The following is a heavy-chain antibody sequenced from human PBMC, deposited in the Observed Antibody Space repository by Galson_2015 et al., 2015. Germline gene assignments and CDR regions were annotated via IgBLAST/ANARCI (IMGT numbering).Heavy chain of an antibody. CDR3: ATVTKPLRYFDS. CDR1: GFTVSTNY. Sequence: SLRLSCAASGFTVSTNYMTWVRQAPGKGLEWLSIIYSGGSTYYADSVKGRFAISRDNSKNTLDLQRNSLRAEDTAVYYCATVTKPLRYFDSWDQGTLVTVSS. V-gene: IGHV3-53*01. CDR2: IYSGGST. D-gene: IGHD3-9*01. J-gene: IGHJ4*02.